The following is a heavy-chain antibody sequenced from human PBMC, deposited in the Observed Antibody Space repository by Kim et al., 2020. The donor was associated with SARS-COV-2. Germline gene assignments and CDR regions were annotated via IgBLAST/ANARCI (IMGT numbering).Heavy chain of an antibody. V-gene: IGHV3-23*01. D-gene: IGHD3-10*01. Sequence: GGSLRLSCAASGFTFSSYAMSWVRQAPGKGLEWVSAISGSGGSTYYADSVKGRFTISRDNSKNTLYLQMNSLRAEDTAVYYCAKVGYGSGSYSVPNNWFDPWGQGTLVTVSS. CDR2: ISGSGGST. J-gene: IGHJ5*02. CDR1: GFTFSSYA. CDR3: AKVGYGSGSYSVPNNWFDP.